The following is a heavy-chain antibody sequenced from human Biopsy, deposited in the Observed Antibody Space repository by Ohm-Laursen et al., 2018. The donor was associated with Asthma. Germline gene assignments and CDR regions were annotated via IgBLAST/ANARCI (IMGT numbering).Heavy chain of an antibody. D-gene: IGHD6-19*01. CDR1: GFNFTTYA. CDR2: IYSGGTS. CDR3: ARGDSSGWSHYYFDY. Sequence: SLRLSCAASGFNFTTYAIAWIRQAPGRGLEWVSVIYSGGTSHTADSVRGRFTISRDFPKNTLHLQMHSLRVEDTAVYYCARGDSSGWSHYYFDYWGQGTLVTVSS. J-gene: IGHJ4*02. V-gene: IGHV3-53*01.